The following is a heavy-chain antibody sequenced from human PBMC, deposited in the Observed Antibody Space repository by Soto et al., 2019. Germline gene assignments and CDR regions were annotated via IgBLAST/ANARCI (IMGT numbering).Heavy chain of an antibody. CDR2: IYYSGST. J-gene: IGHJ3*02. CDR3: ERRFDYGGGNDAFDI. D-gene: IGHD4-17*01. V-gene: IGHV4-39*01. Sequence: SETLSLTCTVSGGSISSSYYWGWIRQPPGKGLEWIGSIYYSGSTYYNPSLKSRVTISVDTSKNQFSLKLSSVTAADTAVYYCERRFDYGGGNDAFDIWGQGTMVTVSS. CDR1: GGSISSSYY.